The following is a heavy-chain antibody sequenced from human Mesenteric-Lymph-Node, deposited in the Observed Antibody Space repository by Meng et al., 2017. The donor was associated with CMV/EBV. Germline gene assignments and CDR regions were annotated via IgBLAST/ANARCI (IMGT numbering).Heavy chain of an antibody. V-gene: IGHV3-23*01. Sequence: WAGRAPGRGVGGVTEIRGSGGEKYYAKSGKGRLTISRDNSRKMVYLKMNSLRAEDTAVYYCAKDPPPLCSSSSCPDAHYLDYWGQGTLVTVSS. CDR2: IRGSGGEK. CDR3: AKDPPPLCSSSSCPDAHYLDY. D-gene: IGHD2-2*01. J-gene: IGHJ4*02.